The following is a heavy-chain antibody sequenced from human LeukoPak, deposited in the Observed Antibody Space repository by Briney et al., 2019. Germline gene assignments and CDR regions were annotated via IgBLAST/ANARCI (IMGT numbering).Heavy chain of an antibody. CDR1: GGSFSSYY. J-gene: IGHJ5*02. V-gene: IGHV4-34*01. CDR2: INHSGST. CDR3: ATPLFNP. Sequence: SETLSLTCAGYGGSFSSYYWSWIRQPPGKGLEWIGEINHSGSTNYNPSLKSRVTISVDTSKNQFSLKLSSVTAADTAVYYCATPLFNPWGQGTLVTVSS. D-gene: IGHD3-3*01.